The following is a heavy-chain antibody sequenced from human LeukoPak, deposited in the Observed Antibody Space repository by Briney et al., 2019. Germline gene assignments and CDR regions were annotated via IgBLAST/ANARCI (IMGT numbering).Heavy chain of an antibody. D-gene: IGHD3-22*01. V-gene: IGHV4-59*01. J-gene: IGHJ4*02. CDR2: IYYSGST. CDR1: GGSISSYY. CDR3: ARGTDDSSGYYYSYRDNYFDY. Sequence: SETLSLTCTVSGGSISSYYWSWIRQPPGKGLEWIGYIYYSGSTNYNPSLKSRVTISVDTSKNQFSLKLSSVTAADTAVYYCARGTDDSSGYYYSYRDNYFDYWGQGTLVTVSS.